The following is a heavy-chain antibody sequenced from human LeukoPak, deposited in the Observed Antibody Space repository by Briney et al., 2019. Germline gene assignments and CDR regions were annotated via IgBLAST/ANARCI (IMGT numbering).Heavy chain of an antibody. V-gene: IGHV4-59*12. Sequence: PSETLSLTCTVSGGSISSYYWSWIRQPPGKGLEWIGYIYYSGSTNYNPSLKSRVTISVDTSKNQFSLKLSSVTAADTAVYYCARGGGLEPAFDIWGQGTMVTVSS. CDR3: ARGGGLEPAFDI. D-gene: IGHD3-10*01. CDR1: GGSISSYY. CDR2: IYYSGST. J-gene: IGHJ3*02.